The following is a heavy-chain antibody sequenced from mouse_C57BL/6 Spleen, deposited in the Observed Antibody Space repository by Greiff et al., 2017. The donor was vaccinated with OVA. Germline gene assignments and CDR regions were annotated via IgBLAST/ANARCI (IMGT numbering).Heavy chain of an antibody. Sequence: QVQLQQPGAELVKPGASVKLSCKASGYTFTSYWMQWVKQRPGQGLEWIGEIDPSDSYTNYNQKFKGKATLTVDTSSSTAYMQLSSLTSEDSAVYYCARQGLGYYAMDYWDQGTSVTVSS. CDR1: GYTFTSYW. CDR2: IDPSDSYT. CDR3: ARQGLGYYAMDY. J-gene: IGHJ4*01. V-gene: IGHV1-50*01. D-gene: IGHD4-1*01.